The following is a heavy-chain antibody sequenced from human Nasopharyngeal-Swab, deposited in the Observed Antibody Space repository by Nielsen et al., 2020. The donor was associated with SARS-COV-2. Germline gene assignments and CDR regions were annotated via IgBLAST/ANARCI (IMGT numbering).Heavy chain of an antibody. CDR3: ARLNGIAAAGTGWFDP. CDR2: IYYSGST. V-gene: IGHV4-31*02. CDR1: GGSISSGGHY. Sequence: SCTVSGGSISSGGHYWSWIRQHPGKGLEWIGYIYYSGSTYYNPSLKSRVTISVDTSKNQFSLKLSSVTAADTAVYYCARLNGIAAAGTGWFDPWGQGTLVTVSS. J-gene: IGHJ5*02. D-gene: IGHD6-13*01.